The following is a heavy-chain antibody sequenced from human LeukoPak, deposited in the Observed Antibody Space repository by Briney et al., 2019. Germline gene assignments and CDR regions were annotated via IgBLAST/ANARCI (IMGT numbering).Heavy chain of an antibody. D-gene: IGHD7-27*01. J-gene: IGHJ4*02. V-gene: IGHV3-30*18. CDR3: AKDVLQGGETYYFDY. CDR2: ISYDGSNK. Sequence: GRSLRLSCAASGFTFSSYGMHWVRQAPGKGLEWVAVISYDGSNKYYADSVKGRFTISRDNSKNTLYLQMNSLRAEDTAVYYCAKDVLQGGETYYFDYWGQGTLVTVSS. CDR1: GFTFSSYG.